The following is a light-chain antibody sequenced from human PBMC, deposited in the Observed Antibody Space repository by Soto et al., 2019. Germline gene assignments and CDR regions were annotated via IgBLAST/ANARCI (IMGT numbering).Light chain of an antibody. J-gene: IGKJ4*01. CDR1: QSVSSN. V-gene: IGKV3-15*01. Sequence: EIVMTQSPATLSVSPGERATLSCRASQSVSSNLAWYQQRPGQAPRLLIYGASTRAPGIPARFSGSGSGTEFSLTLSSLQSEDFALYYCQQYDHWPPWLTFGGGTRVEIK. CDR2: GAS. CDR3: QQYDHWPPWLT.